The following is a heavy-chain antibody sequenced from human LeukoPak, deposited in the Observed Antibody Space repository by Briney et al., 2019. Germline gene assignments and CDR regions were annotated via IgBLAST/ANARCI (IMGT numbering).Heavy chain of an antibody. CDR1: GFTSSSYA. D-gene: IGHD2-2*01. V-gene: IGHV3-30*04. CDR3: ARGSDIVVVPAAMGPYYYMDV. J-gene: IGHJ6*03. CDR2: ISYDGSNK. Sequence: TGGSLRLSCAASGFTSSSYAMHWVRQAPGKGLEWVAVISYDGSNKYYADSVKGRFTISRDNSKNTLYLQMNSLRAEDTAVYYCARGSDIVVVPAAMGPYYYMDVWGKGTTVTVSS.